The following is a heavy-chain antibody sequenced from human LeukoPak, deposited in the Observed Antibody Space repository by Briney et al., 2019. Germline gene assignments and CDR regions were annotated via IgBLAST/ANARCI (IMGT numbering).Heavy chain of an antibody. CDR3: ARAVAATRYDAFDI. Sequence: SETLSLTCTVSGGSISSYYWSWIRQPPGKGLEWIGYIYYSGSTNYNPSLKSRVTISVDTSKNQFSLKLSSVTAADTAVYYCARAVAATRYDAFDIWGQGTMVTVSS. J-gene: IGHJ3*02. V-gene: IGHV4-59*01. CDR2: IYYSGST. D-gene: IGHD2-15*01. CDR1: GGSISSYY.